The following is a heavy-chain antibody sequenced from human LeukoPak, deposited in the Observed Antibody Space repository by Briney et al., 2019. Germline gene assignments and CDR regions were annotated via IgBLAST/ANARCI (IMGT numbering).Heavy chain of an antibody. V-gene: IGHV4-38-2*02. CDR2: IYHSGST. J-gene: IGHJ6*04. Sequence: PSETLSLTCAVSGYSITSGYYWGWIRQPPGKGLEWIGSIYHSGSTHYNPSLKSRVTISVDTSKNQFSLKLSSVTAADTAVYYCAREIRMDVWGRGTTVTVSS. CDR3: AREIRMDV. CDR1: GYSITSGYY.